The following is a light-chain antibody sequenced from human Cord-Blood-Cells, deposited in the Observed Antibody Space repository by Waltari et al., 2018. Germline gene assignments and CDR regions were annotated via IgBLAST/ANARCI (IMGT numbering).Light chain of an antibody. V-gene: IGKV3-15*01. CDR3: QQYNNWPPMYS. J-gene: IGKJ2*03. CDR1: QSVSTN. Sequence: EIVMPQSPATRSVSPGERATLSRRPSQSVSTNLAWYQQKPGQAPRLLLYGASTRATGIPARFSVSGSGTEFTLTISSLQSEDFAVYYCQQYNNWPPMYSFGQGTKLEIK. CDR2: GAS.